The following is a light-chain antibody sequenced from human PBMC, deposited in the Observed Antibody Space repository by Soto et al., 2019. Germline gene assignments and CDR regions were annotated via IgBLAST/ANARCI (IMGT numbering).Light chain of an antibody. J-gene: IGLJ2*01. Sequence: QSVLMQPPSVSGAPGQRVTVACTGSSSNLGAGYDVHWYQQLPGTAPKLLIYGDTNRPSGVPDRFSGSKSGTSASLAITGLPADDEADYYCASYTSSSTSVIFGRGTKLTVL. CDR2: GDT. V-gene: IGLV1-40*01. CDR1: SSNLGAGYD. CDR3: ASYTSSSTSVI.